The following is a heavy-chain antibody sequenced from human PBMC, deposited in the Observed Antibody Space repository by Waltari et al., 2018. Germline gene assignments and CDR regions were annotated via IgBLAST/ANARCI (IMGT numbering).Heavy chain of an antibody. CDR2: ISSSSSYI. Sequence: EVQLVESGGGLVKPGGSLRLSCAASGFTFSSYSMNWVRQAPGKGLEWVSSISSSSSYICDADSVKGRFTISRDNAKNSLYLQMNSLRAEDTAVYYCARDLGYCSGGSCYRVAFDYWCQGTLVTVSS. CDR1: GFTFSSYS. D-gene: IGHD2-15*01. V-gene: IGHV3-21*01. CDR3: ARDLGYCSGGSCYRVAFDY. J-gene: IGHJ4*02.